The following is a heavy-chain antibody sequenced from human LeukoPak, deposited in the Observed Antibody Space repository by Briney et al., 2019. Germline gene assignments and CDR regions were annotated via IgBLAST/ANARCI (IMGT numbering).Heavy chain of an antibody. CDR2: IYYSGST. D-gene: IGHD3-10*01. Sequence: PSETLSLTCTVSGGSISSSSYYWGWIRQPPGKGLEWIGSIYYSGSTYYNPSLKSRVTISVDTSKNQFSLKLSSVTAADTAVYYCARHSITMVRGVIGWFDPWGQGTLVTVSS. CDR3: ARHSITMVRGVIGWFDP. CDR1: GGSISSSSYY. V-gene: IGHV4-39*07. J-gene: IGHJ5*02.